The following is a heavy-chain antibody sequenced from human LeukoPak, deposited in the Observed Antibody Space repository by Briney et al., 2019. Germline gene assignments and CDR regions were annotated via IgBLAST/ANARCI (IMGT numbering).Heavy chain of an antibody. V-gene: IGHV4-39*07. CDR1: GGSISSSSYY. CDR2: IYYSGST. J-gene: IGHJ4*02. D-gene: IGHD5-12*01. Sequence: SETLSLTCTVSGGSISSSSYYWGWIRQPPGKGLEWIGSIYYSGSTYYNPSLKSRVTISVDTSKNQFSLKLSSVTAADTAVYYCARANRYDLHFDYWGQGTLVTVSS. CDR3: ARANRYDLHFDY.